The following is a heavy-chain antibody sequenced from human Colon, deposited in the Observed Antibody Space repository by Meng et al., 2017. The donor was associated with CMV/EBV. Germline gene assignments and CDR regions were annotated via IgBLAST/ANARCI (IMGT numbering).Heavy chain of an antibody. D-gene: IGHD3-10*01. Sequence: LSCDFSGFTFNEPAMHWVRQAPGKGLEWVAGILWTSDRIGYADSVKGRFTISRDNAKNSLYLQMNSLRVEDTALYYCTKDGSPGGADYWGPGTLVTVSS. CDR3: TKDGSPGGADY. V-gene: IGHV3-9*01. CDR2: ILWTSDRI. J-gene: IGHJ4*02. CDR1: GFTFNEPA.